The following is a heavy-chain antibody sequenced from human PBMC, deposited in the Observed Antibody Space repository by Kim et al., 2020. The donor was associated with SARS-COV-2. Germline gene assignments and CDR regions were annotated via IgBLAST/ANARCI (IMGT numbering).Heavy chain of an antibody. CDR1: GFTFSSYG. D-gene: IGHD4-17*01. CDR3: AKDTPDYGDYWGKPDY. Sequence: GGSLRLSCAASGFTFSSYGMHWVRQAPGKGLEWVAVISYDGSNKYYADSVKGRFTISRDNSKNTLYLQMNSLRAEDTAVYYCAKDTPDYGDYWGKPDYWGQGTLVTVSS. J-gene: IGHJ4*02. V-gene: IGHV3-30*18. CDR2: ISYDGSNK.